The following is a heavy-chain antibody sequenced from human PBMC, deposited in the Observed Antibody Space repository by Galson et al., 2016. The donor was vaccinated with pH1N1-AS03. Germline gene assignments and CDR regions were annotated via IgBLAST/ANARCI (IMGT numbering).Heavy chain of an antibody. CDR3: ARDRHYYDYTWGTYRYDWYFDL. J-gene: IGHJ2*01. CDR1: GFTFSSHG. Sequence: SLRLSCAASGFTFSSHGMHWVRQTPGKGLEWVAVIWHDGSEKYYADSVKGRFTISRDNSKNTLYLQMNSLRAEDTAVYCCARDRHYYDYTWGTYRYDWYFDLWGRGTLVTVSS. CDR2: IWHDGSEK. D-gene: IGHD3-16*02. V-gene: IGHV3-33*01.